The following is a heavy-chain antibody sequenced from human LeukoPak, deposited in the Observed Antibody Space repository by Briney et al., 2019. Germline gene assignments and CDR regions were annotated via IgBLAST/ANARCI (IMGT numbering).Heavy chain of an antibody. CDR2: IYTSGST. CDR1: GGSINNYY. V-gene: IGHV4-4*07. CDR3: ARTQTYYGSGSYNFDY. D-gene: IGHD3-10*01. J-gene: IGHJ4*02. Sequence: SETLSLTCAVSGGSINNYYWSWIRQPAGKGLEWIGRIYTSGSTNYNPSLKSRVTISVDTSKNQFSLKLSSVTAADTAVYYCARTQTYYGSGSYNFDYWGQGTLVTVSS.